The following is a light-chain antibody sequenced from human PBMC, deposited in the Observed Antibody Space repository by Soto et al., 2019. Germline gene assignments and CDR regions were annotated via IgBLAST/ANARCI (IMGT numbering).Light chain of an antibody. Sequence: QSALTQPPSASGSPGQSVTISCAGTSSDIGGYNYVSWYQHHPGRAPKLMIYEVNKRPSGVPDRFSGSKSGNTASLTVSGIQAEDEADYNCSSYAGSNNFVFVTGTKLTVL. CDR3: SSYAGSNNFV. V-gene: IGLV2-8*01. CDR2: EVN. J-gene: IGLJ1*01. CDR1: SSDIGGYNY.